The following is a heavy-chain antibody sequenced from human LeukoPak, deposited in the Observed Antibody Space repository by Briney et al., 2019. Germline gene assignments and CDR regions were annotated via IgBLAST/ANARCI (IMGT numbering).Heavy chain of an antibody. Sequence: ASVKVSCKASGYTFTSYDINWVRQATGQGLEWMGWMNPNSGNTGYAQKFQGRVTMTRNTSISTAYMELSSLRSEDTAVYYCARAGSRYGYIGDWGQGTRVTVSS. CDR3: ARAGSRYGYIGD. D-gene: IGHD5-24*01. CDR1: GYTFTSYD. V-gene: IGHV1-8*01. J-gene: IGHJ4*02. CDR2: MNPNSGNT.